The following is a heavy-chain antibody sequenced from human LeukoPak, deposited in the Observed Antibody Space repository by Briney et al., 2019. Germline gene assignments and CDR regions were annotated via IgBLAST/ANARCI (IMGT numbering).Heavy chain of an antibody. J-gene: IGHJ6*03. CDR2: IYYSGST. Sequence: PSETLSLTCTVSGGSIGSSSYYWGWIRQPPGKGLEWIGSIYYSGSTYYNPSLKSRVTISVDTSKNQFSLKLSSVTAADTAVYYCARFRRYYYYMDVWGKGTTVTVSS. V-gene: IGHV4-39*07. CDR3: ARFRRYYYYMDV. CDR1: GGSIGSSSYY.